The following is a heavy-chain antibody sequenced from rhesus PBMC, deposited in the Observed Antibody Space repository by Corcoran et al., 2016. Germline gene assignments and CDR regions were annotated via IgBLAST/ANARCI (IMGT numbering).Heavy chain of an antibody. D-gene: IGHD6-13*01. V-gene: IGHV4-106*01. CDR2: LYGSCGGT. CDR3: ARDPTYSSWSGVYGLDS. Sequence: QVQLQESGPGLVKPSETLSLTCAVSGGSISDDYYWSWIRQPPGKGREWIGYLYGSCGGTHSNPSLKNRVTISIDTSKNQFSLKLSSVTAADTAVYYCARDPTYSSWSGVYGLDSWGQGVVVTVSS. J-gene: IGHJ6*01. CDR1: GGSISDDYY.